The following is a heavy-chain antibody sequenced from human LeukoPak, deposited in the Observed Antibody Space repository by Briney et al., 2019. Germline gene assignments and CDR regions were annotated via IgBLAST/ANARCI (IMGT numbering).Heavy chain of an antibody. J-gene: IGHJ6*02. CDR3: AKGYGYSSSWTSNYYFYGWTS. V-gene: IGHV3-23*01. CDR1: GFTFRSYA. CDR2: ISDSDSGT. D-gene: IGHD6-13*01. Sequence: GGSLRLSCAASGFTFRSYAMSWVRQAPGKGLEWVSAISDSDSGTYYADSVKGRFTISRDNSKNTLYLQMNSLRAEDTALYYCAKGYGYSSSWTSNYYFYGWTSGAKGPRSPSP.